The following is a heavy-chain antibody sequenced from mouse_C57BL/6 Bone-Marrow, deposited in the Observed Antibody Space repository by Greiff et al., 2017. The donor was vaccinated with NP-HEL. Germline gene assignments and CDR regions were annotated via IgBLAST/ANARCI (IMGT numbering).Heavy chain of an antibody. Sequence: QVQLQQSGPELVRPGASVKISCKAPGYTFTSHWMQWVRQRPGQGLEWIGEIFPGSGSTYYNEKFKGKATLTVATSSSTAYMQLRSLTSEDSAVYFWAGSGMTTVVSRLYDLDYWGQGTTLTVSS. CDR1: GYTFTSHW. D-gene: IGHD1-1*01. J-gene: IGHJ2*01. V-gene: IGHV1-56*01. CDR2: IFPGSGST. CDR3: AGSGMTTVVSRLYDLDY.